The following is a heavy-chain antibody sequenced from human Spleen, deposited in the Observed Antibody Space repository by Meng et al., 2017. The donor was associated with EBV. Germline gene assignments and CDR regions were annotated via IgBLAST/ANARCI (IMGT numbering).Heavy chain of an antibody. CDR3: AREIGAGSGWHFFDY. V-gene: IGHV1-2*06. Sequence: QLQQTGAEVKTSRDVVKVSCTASGYDLTGYFMHWVRQAPGQGLEWVGRISSNSGGTNYAQKFQGRVTLTRDTSINTAYMEQIRLRSDDTAVYYCAREIGAGSGWHFFDYWGQGTLVTVSS. CDR1: GYDLTGYF. D-gene: IGHD6-19*01. J-gene: IGHJ4*02. CDR2: ISSNSGGT.